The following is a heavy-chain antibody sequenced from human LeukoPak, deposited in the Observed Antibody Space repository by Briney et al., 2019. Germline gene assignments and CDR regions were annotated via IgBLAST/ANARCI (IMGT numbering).Heavy chain of an antibody. V-gene: IGHV1-18*04. D-gene: IGHD3-3*01. Sequence: ASVKVSCKASGFTFTGYYIHWVRQAPGQGLEWMGWISAYNGNTNYAQKLHGRVTMTTDTSTSTAYMELRSLRSDDTAVYYCARVPITIFGSGSGLDYWGQGTLVTVSS. J-gene: IGHJ4*02. CDR3: ARVPITIFGSGSGLDY. CDR2: ISAYNGNT. CDR1: GFTFTGYY.